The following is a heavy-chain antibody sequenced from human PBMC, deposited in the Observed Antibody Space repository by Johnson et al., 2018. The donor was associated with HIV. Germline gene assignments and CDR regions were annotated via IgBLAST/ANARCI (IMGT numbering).Heavy chain of an antibody. V-gene: IGHV3-13*01. Sequence: VQLVESGGGLVQPGGSLRLSCAASGFTFSSYDMHWVRQATGKGLEWVSAIGTAGDTYYPGSVKGRFTISRENAKNSLYLQMNSLRAGDTAVYYCARGSSYYYDSSGPDGHDAFDIWGQGTMVTVSS. D-gene: IGHD3-22*01. CDR3: ARGSSYYYDSSGPDGHDAFDI. CDR2: IGTAGDT. J-gene: IGHJ3*02. CDR1: GFTFSSYD.